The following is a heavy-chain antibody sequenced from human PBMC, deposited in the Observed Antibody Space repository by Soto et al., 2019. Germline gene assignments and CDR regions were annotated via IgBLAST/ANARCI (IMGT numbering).Heavy chain of an antibody. J-gene: IGHJ6*02. CDR1: GFTFSSYA. V-gene: IGHV3-23*01. CDR3: AKNGAWVGVTDYYYYGMDV. CDR2: ISGSGGST. D-gene: IGHD3-16*01. Sequence: EVQLLESGGGLVQPGGSLRLSCAASGFTFSSYAMSWVRQAPGKGLEWVSAISGSGGSTYYADSVKGRFTISRDNHKNTLYLQMNTGRAEDRALYYCAKNGAWVGVTDYYYYGMDVWGQGTTVTVSS.